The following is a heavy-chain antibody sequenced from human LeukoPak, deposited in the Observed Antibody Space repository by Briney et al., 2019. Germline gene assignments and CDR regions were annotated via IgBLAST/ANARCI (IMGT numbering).Heavy chain of an antibody. CDR3: ARDLRPKGGYYGSGTPCYYYGMDV. V-gene: IGHV6-1*01. CDR2: TYYRSKWYN. CDR1: GDSVSSNSAA. D-gene: IGHD3-10*01. J-gene: IGHJ6*02. Sequence: SQTLSLTCAISGDSVSSNSAAWNWIRQSPSRGLEWLGRTYYRSKWYNDYAVSVKSRITINPDTSKNQFSLQLNSVTPEDTAVYYCARDLRPKGGYYGSGTPCYYYGMDVWGQGTTVTVSS.